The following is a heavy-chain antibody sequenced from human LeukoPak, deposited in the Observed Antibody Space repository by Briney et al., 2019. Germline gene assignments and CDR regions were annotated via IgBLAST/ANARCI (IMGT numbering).Heavy chain of an antibody. Sequence: GGSLRLSCAASGFTFRNYVIHWVRQAPGKGLEWVAVTSSDLNVKLYADSVKGRFTISRDNSRSTLYLQTNSLRPEDTAIYYCAREGYYGSGSPPSLYFDYWGQGTLVTVSS. CDR3: AREGYYGSGSPPSLYFDY. CDR1: GFTFRNYV. J-gene: IGHJ4*02. D-gene: IGHD3-10*01. CDR2: TSSDLNVK. V-gene: IGHV3-30-3*01.